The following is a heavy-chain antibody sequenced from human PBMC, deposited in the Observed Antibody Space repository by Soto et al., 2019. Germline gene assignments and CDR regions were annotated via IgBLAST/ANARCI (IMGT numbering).Heavy chain of an antibody. Sequence: ASVNVSCKASGYTFTGYYMHWVRQAPGQGLEWMGWINPNSGGTNYAQKFQGRVTMTRDTSISTAYMELSRLRSDDTAVYYCASPREIAADTTGYYYGMDVWGQGTTVTVSS. V-gene: IGHV1-2*02. CDR1: GYTFTGYY. CDR2: INPNSGGT. J-gene: IGHJ6*02. D-gene: IGHD6-13*01. CDR3: ASPREIAADTTGYYYGMDV.